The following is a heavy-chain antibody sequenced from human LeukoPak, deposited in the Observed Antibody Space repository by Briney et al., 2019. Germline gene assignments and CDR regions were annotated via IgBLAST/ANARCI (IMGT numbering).Heavy chain of an antibody. CDR2: ISAYNDNT. CDR3: ARDHLGSGSYSSGERVY. J-gene: IGHJ4*02. V-gene: IGHV1-18*01. Sequence: GASVKVSCKASGHTFTSYGIIWVRRAPGQGREWMRCISAYNDNTDYAQKLKDRVTMTTDTPTSTAYMELRSLRSDDTAVYYCARDHLGSGSYSSGERVYWGQGTLVTVSS. CDR1: GHTFTSYG. D-gene: IGHD1-26*01.